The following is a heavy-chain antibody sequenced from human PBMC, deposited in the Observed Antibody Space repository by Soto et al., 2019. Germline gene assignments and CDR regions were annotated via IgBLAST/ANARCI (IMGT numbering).Heavy chain of an antibody. D-gene: IGHD3-22*01. CDR1: GYTFTSYA. CDR3: AREAYDSSGYFSYFDY. CDR2: INAGNGNT. V-gene: IGHV1-3*01. Sequence: ASVKVSCKASGYTFTSYAMHWVRQAPGQRLEWMGWINAGNGNTKYSQKFQGRVTITRDTSASTAYMELSSLRFEDTAVYYCAREAYDSSGYFSYFDYWGQGTLVTVSS. J-gene: IGHJ4*02.